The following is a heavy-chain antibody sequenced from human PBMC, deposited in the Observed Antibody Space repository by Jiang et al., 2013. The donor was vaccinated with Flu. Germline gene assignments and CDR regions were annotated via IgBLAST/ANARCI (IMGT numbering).Heavy chain of an antibody. CDR2: SIIWEH. CDR1: GGSISSSSYY. J-gene: IGHJ3*02. V-gene: IGHV4-39*01. Sequence: TLSLTCTVSGGSISSSSYYWGWIRGPQGRGWSGLGVSIIWEHLLQPSLKSRVTISVDTSKNQFSLKLSSVTAADTAVYYCAGYGGYSSGWYAFDIWGQGTMVTVSS. CDR3: AGYGGYSSGWYAFDI. D-gene: IGHD6-19*01.